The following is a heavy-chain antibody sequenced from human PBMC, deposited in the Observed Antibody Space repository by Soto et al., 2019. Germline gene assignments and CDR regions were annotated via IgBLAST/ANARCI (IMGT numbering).Heavy chain of an antibody. V-gene: IGHV3-30-3*01. D-gene: IGHD6-13*01. CDR3: ARELELVLDY. Sequence: QVQLVESGGGVVQPGRSLRLSCAASGLTFSSYAMHWVRQAPGKGLEWLAVISYDGSDKNYADSVKGRFTISRDNSKNTLYLQMNSLRAEDTALYYCARELELVLDYWGQGTLVTVSS. J-gene: IGHJ4*02. CDR2: ISYDGSDK. CDR1: GLTFSSYA.